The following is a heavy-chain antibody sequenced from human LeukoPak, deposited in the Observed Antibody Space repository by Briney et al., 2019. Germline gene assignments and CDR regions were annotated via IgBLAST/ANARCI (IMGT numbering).Heavy chain of an antibody. CDR1: GYSFTSYW. D-gene: IGHD3-22*01. CDR3: ARCYYDSSGNPFYHFDY. CDR2: IYPGDSDT. J-gene: IGHJ4*02. Sequence: GESLKISCKGSGYSFTSYWIGWVRQMPGKGLEWMGIIYPGDSDTRYSPSFQGQVTISADKSISTAYLQWSSLKASDTAMYYCARCYYDSSGNPFYHFDYWGQGALVTVSS. V-gene: IGHV5-51*01.